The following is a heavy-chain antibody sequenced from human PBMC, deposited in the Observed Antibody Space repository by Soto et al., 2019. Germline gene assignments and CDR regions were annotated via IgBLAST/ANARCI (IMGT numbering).Heavy chain of an antibody. J-gene: IGHJ3*02. CDR3: ARNYDSTAGGAFDI. V-gene: IGHV3-53*01. D-gene: IGHD3-22*01. CDR1: GFTVSSNY. CDR2: IYSGGST. Sequence: SCAASGFTVSSNYMSWVRQAPGKGLEWVSVIYSGGSTYYADSVKGRFTISRDNSKNTLYLQMNSLRAEDTAVYYCARNYDSTAGGAFDIWGQGTMVTVSS.